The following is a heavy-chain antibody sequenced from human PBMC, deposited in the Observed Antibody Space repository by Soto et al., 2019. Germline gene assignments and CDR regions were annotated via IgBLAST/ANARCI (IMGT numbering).Heavy chain of an antibody. V-gene: IGHV1-69*05. CDR2: IIPIFDTA. CDR1: GGTFSSYA. D-gene: IGHD2-15*01. J-gene: IGHJ6*02. CDR3: ARVVAPYYYYGMDV. Sequence: SVKVSCKTSGGTFSSYAISWVRQAPGQGLEWMGGIIPIFDTANYAQKFQGRVTMTRDTSTSTVYMELSSLRSEDTAVYYCARVVAPYYYYGMDVWGQGTTVTVSS.